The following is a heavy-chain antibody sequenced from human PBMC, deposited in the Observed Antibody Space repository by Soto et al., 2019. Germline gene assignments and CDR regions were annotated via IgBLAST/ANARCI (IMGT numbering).Heavy chain of an antibody. CDR1: GFTFSSYA. CDR3: ANGREYQLPYPPPNWFDP. V-gene: IGHV3-23*01. CDR2: ISGSGGST. D-gene: IGHD2-2*02. J-gene: IGHJ5*02. Sequence: HPGGSLRLSCAASGFTFSSYAMSWVRQAPGKGLEWVSAISGSGGSTYYADSVKGRFTISRDNSKNTLYLQMNSLRAEDTAVYYCANGREYQLPYPPPNWFDPWGQGTLVTVSS.